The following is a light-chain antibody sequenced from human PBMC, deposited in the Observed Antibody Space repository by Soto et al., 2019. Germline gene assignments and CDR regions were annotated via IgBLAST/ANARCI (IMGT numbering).Light chain of an antibody. CDR3: QVRTDWPPFKYT. CDR1: QSVDTM. Sequence: EIVLTQSPASLSLSAGERVTLSCRASQSVDTMVAWYQQQVGRTPRLLIYETSNRATGVAGRFSGSGSGTDFTLTVIRLEPEDFAVYFCQVRTDWPPFKYTFGQGTKLEV. J-gene: IGKJ2*01. V-gene: IGKV3-11*01. CDR2: ETS.